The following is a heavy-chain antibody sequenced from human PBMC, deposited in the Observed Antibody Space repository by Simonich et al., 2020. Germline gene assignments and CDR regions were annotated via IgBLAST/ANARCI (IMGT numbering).Heavy chain of an antibody. CDR1: GGSFSGYY. Sequence: QVQLQQWGAGLLKPSETLSLTCAVYGGSFSGYYWSWIRQPPGKGLEWIGEINHSRSTNYNPSLKSRVTISVDTSKNQFSLKLSSVTAADTAVYYCARALGIVWAFDIWGQGTMVTVSS. J-gene: IGHJ3*02. CDR3: ARALGIVWAFDI. V-gene: IGHV4-34*01. D-gene: IGHD3-16*01. CDR2: INHSRST.